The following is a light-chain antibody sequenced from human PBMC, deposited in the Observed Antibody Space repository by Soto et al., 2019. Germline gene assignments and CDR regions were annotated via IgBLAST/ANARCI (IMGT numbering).Light chain of an antibody. V-gene: IGKV1-5*03. CDR1: QSISDW. CDR3: LQYETYWT. J-gene: IGKJ1*01. Sequence: DSQSTQSPSTLSASIGGRVTITFRASQSISDWLAWHQQKPGKAPKLLIYKASSLESGVPSRFSGSGSGTEFTLTISSLQPDDFATYYCLQYETYWTFGQGTKVDIK. CDR2: KAS.